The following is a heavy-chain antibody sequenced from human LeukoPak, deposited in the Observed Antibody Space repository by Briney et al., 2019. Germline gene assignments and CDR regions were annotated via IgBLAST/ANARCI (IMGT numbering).Heavy chain of an antibody. D-gene: IGHD3-22*01. CDR1: GYTLTELS. J-gene: IGHJ4*02. CDR2: FDPEDGET. V-gene: IGHV1-24*01. CDR3: ATDREVVVITTKWYYFDY. Sequence: ASVKVSCKVSGYTLTELSMRWVRQAPGKGLEWMGGFDPEDGETIYAQKFQGRVTMTEDTSTDTAYMELSSLRSEDTAVYYCATDREVVVITTKWYYFDYWAREPWSPSPQ.